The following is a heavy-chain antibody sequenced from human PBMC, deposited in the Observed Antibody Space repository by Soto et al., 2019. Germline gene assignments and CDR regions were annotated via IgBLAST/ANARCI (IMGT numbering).Heavy chain of an antibody. Sequence: SQTLSLTCAISGDSVSSNSAAWNWIRQSPSRGLEWLGRTYYRSKWYNDYAVSVKSRITINPDTSKNQFSLQLNSVTPEDTAVYYCARDLRVRGATSTTYNWFDPWGQGTLVTVSS. J-gene: IGHJ5*02. CDR1: GDSVSSNSAA. CDR2: TYYRSKWYN. D-gene: IGHD3-10*01. CDR3: ARDLRVRGATSTTYNWFDP. V-gene: IGHV6-1*01.